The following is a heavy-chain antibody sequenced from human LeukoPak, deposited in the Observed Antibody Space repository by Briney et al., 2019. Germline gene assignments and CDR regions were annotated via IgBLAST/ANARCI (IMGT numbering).Heavy chain of an antibody. CDR3: ARSGITHACDY. CDR2: LNEHGTDT. Sequence: GGSLRHSCSASGFPLGAFWMTWFRQPPGKGLEWVANLNEHGTDTFYADSVRGRFTISRDNAKNSLFLQMESLRVDDTAVYFCARSGITHACDYWGQGIFVTVSS. CDR1: GFPLGAFW. J-gene: IGHJ4*02. V-gene: IGHV3-7*01. D-gene: IGHD1-1*01.